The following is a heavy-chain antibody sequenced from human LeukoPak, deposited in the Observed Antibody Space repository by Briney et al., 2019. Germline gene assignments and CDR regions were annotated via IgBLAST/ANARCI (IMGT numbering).Heavy chain of an antibody. Sequence: GGSLRLSCAASGFTFSSYWMHWVRQAAGKGLVWDSRINIDGRSTTYADSVKGRFTISRDNAKNTLYLQMNSLRAEDTAVYYCATEVPGSYYFDYWGQGTLATVST. CDR1: GFTFSSYW. V-gene: IGHV3-74*01. CDR3: ATEVPGSYYFDY. J-gene: IGHJ4*02. D-gene: IGHD3-10*01. CDR2: INIDGRST.